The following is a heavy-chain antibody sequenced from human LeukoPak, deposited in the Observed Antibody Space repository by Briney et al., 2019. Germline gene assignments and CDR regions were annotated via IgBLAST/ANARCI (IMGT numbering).Heavy chain of an antibody. V-gene: IGHV4-30-4*07. CDR1: GGSISSGGYS. Sequence: SQTLSLTCAVSGGSISSGGYSWSWIRQPPGRGLEWIGYIYYGGSTYYNPSLKSRVTISVDTSKNQFSLKLSSVTATDTAVYYCARRAVSSGWPFDSWGQGTLVTVSS. J-gene: IGHJ4*02. D-gene: IGHD6-19*01. CDR2: IYYGGST. CDR3: ARRAVSSGWPFDS.